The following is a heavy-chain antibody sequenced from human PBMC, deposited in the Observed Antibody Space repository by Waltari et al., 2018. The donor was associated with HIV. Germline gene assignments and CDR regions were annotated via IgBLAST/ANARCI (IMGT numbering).Heavy chain of an antibody. Sequence: QVQLQESGPGLVKPSETLSLTCAVSGGSISSYNWWSWVRQAPGKGLEWIGEMYPSGSTTYNPSRKSRVTMSSDKSKNQVSRRLTSVTAADTAVYYCVRVMTGDYRSSWFDPWGQGTLVTVSS. CDR3: VRVMTGDYRSSWFDP. CDR1: GGSISSYNW. D-gene: IGHD4-17*01. V-gene: IGHV4-4*02. CDR2: MYPSGST. J-gene: IGHJ5*02.